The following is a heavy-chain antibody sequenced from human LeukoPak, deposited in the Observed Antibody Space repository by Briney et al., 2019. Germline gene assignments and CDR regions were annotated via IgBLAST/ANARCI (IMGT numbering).Heavy chain of an antibody. V-gene: IGHV4-34*01. Sequence: PSETLSLTCAVYGGSFSDYFWGWIRQPPGKGLGWIGEINHSGRTYYNPSLKSRVTISVDTSKNQSSLNLSSVTAADTAVYYCARDVVVVPAAIHYGMDVWGQGTTVTVSS. CDR3: ARDVVVVPAAIHYGMDV. CDR1: GGSFSDYF. D-gene: IGHD2-2*01. CDR2: INHSGRT. J-gene: IGHJ6*02.